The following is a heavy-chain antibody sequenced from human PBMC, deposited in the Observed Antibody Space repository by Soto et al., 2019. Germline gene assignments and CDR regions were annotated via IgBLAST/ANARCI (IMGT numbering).Heavy chain of an antibody. V-gene: IGHV3-23*01. CDR3: AKDYLWFGESAYYFDY. CDR1: GFPFSSYA. CDR2: ISGSGGST. Sequence: PAGSLRLSCAASGFPFSSYAMSWVRPAPGKGLEWVSAISGSGGSTYYADSVKGRFTISRDNSKNTLYLQMNSLRAEDTAVYYCAKDYLWFGESAYYFDYWGQGTLVTVSS. J-gene: IGHJ4*02. D-gene: IGHD3-10*01.